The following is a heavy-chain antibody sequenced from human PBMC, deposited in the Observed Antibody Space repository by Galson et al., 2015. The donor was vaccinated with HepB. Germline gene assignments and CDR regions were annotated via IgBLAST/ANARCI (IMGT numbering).Heavy chain of an antibody. CDR1: GDSVSSNSAA. D-gene: IGHD6-13*01. CDR2: TYYRSKWYN. CDR3: ARDLCGSSCNYYYYGMDV. V-gene: IGHV6-1*01. Sequence: CAISGDSVSSNSAAWNWIRQSPSRGLEWLGRTYYRSKWYNDYAVSVKSRITINPDTSKNQFSLQLNSVTPEDTAVYYCARDLCGSSCNYYYYGMDVWGQGTTVTVSS. J-gene: IGHJ6*02.